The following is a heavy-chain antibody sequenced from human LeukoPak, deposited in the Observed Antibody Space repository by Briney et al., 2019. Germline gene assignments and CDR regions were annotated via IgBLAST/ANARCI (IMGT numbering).Heavy chain of an antibody. CDR1: GGSFSGYY. J-gene: IGHJ4*02. V-gene: IGHV4-34*01. Sequence: SETLSLTCAVYGGSFSGYYWSWIRQPPGKGLEWIGEINHSGSTNYNPSLKSRVTISVDTSKNQFSLKLSSVTAADTAVYYCARGGWLLRWGQGTLVTVSS. CDR3: ARGGWLLR. D-gene: IGHD3-9*01. CDR2: INHSGST.